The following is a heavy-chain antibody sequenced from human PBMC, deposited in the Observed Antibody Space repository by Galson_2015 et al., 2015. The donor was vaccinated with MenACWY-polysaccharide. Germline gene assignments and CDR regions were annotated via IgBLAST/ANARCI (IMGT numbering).Heavy chain of an antibody. CDR1: HDSISSSF. D-gene: IGHD3-10*01. CDR3: ARATKYLGIFIIFDH. V-gene: IGHV4-59*01. Sequence: ETLSLTCTVSHDSISSSFWTWVRQPPGKGLEWNGYVFYGGSTNYNPSFKSRVSISVDTSSNGFKNQFSLNLRSVTAADTAVYYCARATKYLGIFIIFDHWGQGTLVAVSS. CDR2: VFYGGST. J-gene: IGHJ4*02.